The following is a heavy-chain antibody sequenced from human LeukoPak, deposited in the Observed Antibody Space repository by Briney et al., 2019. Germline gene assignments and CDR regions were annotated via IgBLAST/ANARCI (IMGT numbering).Heavy chain of an antibody. Sequence: PGGSLRLSCAASGFTFSNYGMHWVRQAPGKGLEWVAVIWYDGSNKYYADSVKGRFTISRDNSKNTLYLQMNSLRAEDTAVYYCACGIAARETFDYWGQGTLVTVSS. CDR1: GFTFSNYG. V-gene: IGHV3-33*01. J-gene: IGHJ4*02. CDR3: ACGIAARETFDY. CDR2: IWYDGSNK. D-gene: IGHD6-6*01.